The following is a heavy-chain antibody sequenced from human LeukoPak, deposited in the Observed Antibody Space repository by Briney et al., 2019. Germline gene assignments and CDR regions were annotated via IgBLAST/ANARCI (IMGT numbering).Heavy chain of an antibody. Sequence: GESLKISCKGSGYRFTSYWISWVRQMPGKGLEWMGIIYPGDSDTRYSPSFQGQITISADKSVSTAYLQWSGLKASDTAIYYCASPLIGGGAFDIWGQGTMVTVSS. V-gene: IGHV5-51*01. J-gene: IGHJ3*02. CDR3: ASPLIGGGAFDI. CDR1: GYRFTSYW. CDR2: IYPGDSDT. D-gene: IGHD3-16*01.